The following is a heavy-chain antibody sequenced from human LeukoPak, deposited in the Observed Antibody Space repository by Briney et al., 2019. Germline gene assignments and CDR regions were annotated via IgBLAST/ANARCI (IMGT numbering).Heavy chain of an antibody. CDR2: INPNSGGT. D-gene: IGHD2-2*01. CDR3: ARDECSSTSCTDV. Sequence: ASVKVSCKASGYTFTGYYMHWVRQAPGQGLEWMGRINPNSGGTNYAQKFQGRVTMTRDTSISTAYMELSRLRSDDTAVYYCARDECSSTSCTDVWGKGTTVTVSS. V-gene: IGHV1-2*06. J-gene: IGHJ6*04. CDR1: GYTFTGYY.